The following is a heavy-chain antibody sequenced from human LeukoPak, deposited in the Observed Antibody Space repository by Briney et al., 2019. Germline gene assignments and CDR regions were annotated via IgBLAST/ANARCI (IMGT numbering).Heavy chain of an antibody. D-gene: IGHD3-22*01. V-gene: IGHV3-23*01. J-gene: IGHJ4*02. CDR3: AKRYYYDNSGLWDS. CDR1: GFTFSSYA. CDR2: ITSSGGST. Sequence: GGSLRLSCAASGFTFSSYAMSWVRQAPGKGLEWVSAITSSGGSTYYVDSVKGWFTISRDNSKNTLYLQVNSLRAEDTAVYYCAKRYYYDNSGLWDSWGQGTLVTVSS.